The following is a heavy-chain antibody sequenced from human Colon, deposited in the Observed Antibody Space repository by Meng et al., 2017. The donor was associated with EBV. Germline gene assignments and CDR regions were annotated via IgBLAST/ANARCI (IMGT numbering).Heavy chain of an antibody. CDR1: GGSLGGSS. Sequence: QVPILRCSVGLLNPPATLPLPFGVSGGSLGGSSWSWIRHFPWMTLEFIGDINHSGSANYNPSLRSRVTISVDTSKTQIFLNLHSVTATDTAVYHCARTFGYCSNNNCPRTLGYWGQGTLVTVSS. D-gene: IGHD2-2*03. J-gene: IGHJ4*02. CDR2: INHSGSA. CDR3: ARTFGYCSNNNCPRTLGY. V-gene: IGHV4-34*02.